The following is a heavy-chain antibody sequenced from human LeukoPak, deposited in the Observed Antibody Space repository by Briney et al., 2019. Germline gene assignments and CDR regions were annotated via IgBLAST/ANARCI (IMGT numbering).Heavy chain of an antibody. J-gene: IGHJ3*02. V-gene: IGHV4-39*07. D-gene: IGHD3-3*01. CDR1: GGSISSSSYY. CDR2: IYTSGST. CDR3: ARYEGFWSGHNAFDI. Sequence: PSETLSLTCTVSGGSISSSSYYWGWIRQPPGKGLEWIGSIYTSGSTNYNPSLKSRVTISVDTSKNQFSLKLSSVTAADTAVYYCARYEGFWSGHNAFDIWGQGTMVTVSS.